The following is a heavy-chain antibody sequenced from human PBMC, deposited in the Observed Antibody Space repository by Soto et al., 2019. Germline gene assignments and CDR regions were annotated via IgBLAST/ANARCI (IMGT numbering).Heavy chain of an antibody. CDR2: IYWDDDK. J-gene: IGHJ4*02. V-gene: IGHV2-5*02. D-gene: IGHD6-19*01. Sequence: SGPTLVNPTQTLTLTFTFSVFSLSSTRVAVGWIRQPPGKALEWLALIYWDDDKRYSPFLKSRLTITKDTSKNQVVLTMTNMDPVDTATYYCAHSVVAGLGYYFDYWGQGTLVTVSS. CDR1: VFSLSSTRVA. CDR3: AHSVVAGLGYYFDY.